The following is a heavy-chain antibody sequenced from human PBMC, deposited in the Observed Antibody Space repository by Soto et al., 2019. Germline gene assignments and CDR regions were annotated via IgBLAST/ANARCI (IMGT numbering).Heavy chain of an antibody. CDR2: ISGSSSTI. CDR3: ARDVVGDASY. D-gene: IGHD2-21*01. J-gene: IGHJ4*02. Sequence: EVQLVESGGGLVQPGGSLRLSCAASGFTFSYYSMNWVRQAPGKGLEWVSYISGSSSTIHYADSVKGRFTISRDNAKDSLYLQMNSLRDEDTDVYYCARDVVGDASYWGQGTMVTVSS. CDR1: GFTFSYYS. V-gene: IGHV3-48*02.